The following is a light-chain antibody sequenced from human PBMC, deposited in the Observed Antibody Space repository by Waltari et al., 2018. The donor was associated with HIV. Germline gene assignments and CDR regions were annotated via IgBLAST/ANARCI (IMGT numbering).Light chain of an antibody. J-gene: IGKJ2*01. CDR2: TAS. CDR1: QGIDSS. Sequence: DIQMTQSPSSLSASVGDRVTITCRAGQGIDSSLAWYQQKPGTAPKLLLFTASRLQSGVPSRFSGSASGTDYNLTSSSLQPEDFATYFCLQYYSPSYTFGQGTKLEIE. CDR3: LQYYSPSYT. V-gene: IGKV1-NL1*01.